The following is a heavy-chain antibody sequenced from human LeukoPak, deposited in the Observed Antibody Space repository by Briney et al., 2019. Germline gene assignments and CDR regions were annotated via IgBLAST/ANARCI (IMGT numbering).Heavy chain of an antibody. J-gene: IGHJ3*02. Sequence: GGSLRLSCAASGFTFSSYSMNWVRQAPGKGLEWVPSISSSSSYTYYADSVKGRFTISRDNAKNSLYLQMNSLRAEDTAVYYCARVRPYPDAFDIWGQGTMVTVSS. CDR3: ARVRPYPDAFDI. CDR2: ISSSSSYT. CDR1: GFTFSSYS. V-gene: IGHV3-21*01.